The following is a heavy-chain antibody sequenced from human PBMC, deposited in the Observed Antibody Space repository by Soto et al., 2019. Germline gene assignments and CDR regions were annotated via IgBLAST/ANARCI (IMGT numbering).Heavy chain of an antibody. CDR3: ARDGSGWHYFDY. J-gene: IGHJ4*02. V-gene: IGHV3-30-3*01. CDR2: ISYDGSNK. CDR1: GFTFSSYA. Sequence: QVQLVESGGGVVQPGRSLRLSCAASGFTFSSYAMHWVRQAPGKGLEWVAVISYDGSNKSYADSVKGRFTISRDNSKNTLYLQMNSLRAEDTAVYYCARDGSGWHYFDYWGQGTLVTVSS. D-gene: IGHD6-19*01.